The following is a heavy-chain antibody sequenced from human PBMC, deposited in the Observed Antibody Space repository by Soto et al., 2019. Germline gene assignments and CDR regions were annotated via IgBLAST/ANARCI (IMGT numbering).Heavy chain of an antibody. Sequence: VSGPTLVNPTQTLTLTCTFSGFSLSTSAMCVSWIRQPPGKALEWLARIDWDDDKYYSTSLKTRLTISKDTSKNQVVLTMTNMDPVDTATYYCARIAVAGFGYGMDVWGQGTTVTVSS. CDR1: GFSLSTSAMC. J-gene: IGHJ6*02. D-gene: IGHD6-13*01. CDR2: IDWDDDK. V-gene: IGHV2-70*11. CDR3: ARIAVAGFGYGMDV.